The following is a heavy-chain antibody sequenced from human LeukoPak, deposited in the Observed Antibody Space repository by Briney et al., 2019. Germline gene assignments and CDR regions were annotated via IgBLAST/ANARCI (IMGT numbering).Heavy chain of an antibody. Sequence: GGSLRLSCAASGFSFSSYAIHWVRQAPGKGLEWVALISSDGSYKSYADSVRGRFTISRDNSQSTLYLHLNSLRPEDTAVYYCAKERGGGGSYFYDCGQRTLVTVSS. CDR2: ISSDGSYK. D-gene: IGHD3-16*01. J-gene: IGHJ4*02. CDR1: GFSFSSYA. V-gene: IGHV3-30*18. CDR3: AKERGGGGSYFYD.